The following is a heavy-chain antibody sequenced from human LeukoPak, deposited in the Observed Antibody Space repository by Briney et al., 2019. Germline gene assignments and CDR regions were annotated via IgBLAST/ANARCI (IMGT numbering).Heavy chain of an antibody. J-gene: IGHJ6*03. CDR1: GGSISSDGHY. V-gene: IGHV4-39*01. D-gene: IGHD3-22*01. CDR3: ARQGGDSGGYYYENYYYYMDV. CDR2: IYYSGST. Sequence: SETLSLTCTVSGGSISSDGHYWGWIRQPPGKGLEWIGSIYYSGSTYFNPSLKSRVTISVETSKNQISLKLSSVTAADTAVYYCARQGGDSGGYYYENYYYYMDVWGKGTTVTVSS.